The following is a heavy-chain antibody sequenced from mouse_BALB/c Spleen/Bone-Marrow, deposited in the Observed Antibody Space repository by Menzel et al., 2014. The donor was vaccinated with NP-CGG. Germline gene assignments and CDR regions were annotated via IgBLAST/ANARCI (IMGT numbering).Heavy chain of an antibody. CDR1: GYSITRDYA. CDR2: ISYSGST. V-gene: IGHV3-2*02. CDR3: ARSSSYDYDVGFAY. J-gene: IGHJ3*01. D-gene: IGHD2-4*01. Sequence: EVQGVESGPGLVKPSQSLSLTCIVTGYSITRDYAWNWIRQFPENKLEWIGYISYSGSTTYNPSLESRISITRDTSKNQFFLQLNSVTTEDTATYYCARSSSYDYDVGFAYWGQGTLVTVSA.